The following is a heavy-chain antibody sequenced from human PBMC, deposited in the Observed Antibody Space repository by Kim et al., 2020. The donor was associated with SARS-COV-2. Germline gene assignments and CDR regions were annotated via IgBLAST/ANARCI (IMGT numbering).Heavy chain of an antibody. Sequence: TTYYADSVKGRSTISRDNSKNTLYLQMSSLRVEDTALYYCVGDSYSNSGRYWGQGTLVTVSA. CDR3: VGDSYSNSGRY. V-gene: IGHV3-64D*06. D-gene: IGHD6-6*01. CDR2: TT. J-gene: IGHJ4*02.